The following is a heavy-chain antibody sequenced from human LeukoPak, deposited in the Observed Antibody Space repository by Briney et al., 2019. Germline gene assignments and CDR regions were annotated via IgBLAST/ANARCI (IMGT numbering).Heavy chain of an antibody. Sequence: PSGTLSLTCAVSGGSISSSNWWSWVRQPPGKGLEWIGSIYHSGSTNYNPSLKSRVTISVDTSKNQFSLKLSSVTAADTAVYYCARESLTWLQSRTSWFDPWGQGTLVTVSS. CDR1: GGSISSSNW. CDR3: ARESLTWLQSRTSWFDP. CDR2: IYHSGST. D-gene: IGHD5-24*01. V-gene: IGHV4-4*02. J-gene: IGHJ5*02.